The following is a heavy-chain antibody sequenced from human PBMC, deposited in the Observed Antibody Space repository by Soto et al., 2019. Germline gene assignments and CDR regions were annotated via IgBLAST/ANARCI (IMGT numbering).Heavy chain of an antibody. CDR1: GDSISSSNW. Sequence: QVQLQESGPGLVKPSGTLSLTCAVSGDSISSSNWWSWVRQPPGKGLEWIGEIYHSGSTNYNPSLKXRFSISXXQSKNQCSLKLSSVTAADTAVYYCARGERQQQRDYWGQGTLVTVSS. V-gene: IGHV4-4*02. CDR2: IYHSGST. CDR3: ARGERQQQRDY. J-gene: IGHJ4*02. D-gene: IGHD6-13*01.